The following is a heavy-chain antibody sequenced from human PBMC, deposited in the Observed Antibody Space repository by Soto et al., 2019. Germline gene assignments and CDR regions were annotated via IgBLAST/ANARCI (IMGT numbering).Heavy chain of an antibody. Sequence: QVQVVQSGAEVKKPGASVKVPCKASGYTFTNYGISWVRQAPGQGLEWMGWINVYNGNTNYAQKLQGRVIMTTDTSTSTAYMELKSLRSDDTAVYYCARGPDPTYSDYWGQGTLVTVSS. V-gene: IGHV1-18*01. CDR3: ARGPDPTYSDY. J-gene: IGHJ4*02. CDR2: INVYNGNT. CDR1: GYTFTNYG.